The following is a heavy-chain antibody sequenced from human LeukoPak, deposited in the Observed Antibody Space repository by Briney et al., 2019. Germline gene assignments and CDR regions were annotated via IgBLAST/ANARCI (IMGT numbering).Heavy chain of an antibody. D-gene: IGHD3-3*01. CDR3: ARGQYDTWSRRGNFDS. V-gene: IGHV3-7*03. CDR1: GFTFGKNW. Sequence: GGSRSLSCVASGFTFGKNWLSWVRKAPGKGLDWGANIKLDGSEKNYVDSVKGRFTISRDNTKNSLYLQMNSLRVEDTAVFYCARGQYDTWSRRGNFDSWGQGTLVIVSS. J-gene: IGHJ4*02. CDR2: IKLDGSEK.